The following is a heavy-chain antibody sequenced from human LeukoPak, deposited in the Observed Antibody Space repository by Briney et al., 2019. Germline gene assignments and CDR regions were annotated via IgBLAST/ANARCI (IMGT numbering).Heavy chain of an antibody. CDR1: GFTVSSNY. Sequence: GGSLRLSCAASGFTVSSNYMSWVRQAPGEGLEWVSAIYSGGSTYYADSMKGRFTISRDNSKNPLYLQMNSRGAEDTAVYYCARGSGWYKAVDYWGQGTLVTVSS. J-gene: IGHJ4*02. CDR2: IYSGGST. V-gene: IGHV3-53*01. D-gene: IGHD6-19*01. CDR3: ARGSGWYKAVDY.